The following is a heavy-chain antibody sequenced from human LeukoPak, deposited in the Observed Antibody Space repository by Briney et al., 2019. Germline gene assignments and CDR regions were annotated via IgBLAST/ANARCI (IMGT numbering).Heavy chain of an antibody. CDR2: IKQDGSEK. D-gene: IGHD6-6*01. J-gene: IGHJ3*02. V-gene: IGHV3-7*01. CDR1: GFTFSQYA. Sequence: GGSLRLSCATSGFTFSQYAMHWVRQAPGKGLEWVANIKQDGSEKYYVDSVKGRFTISRDNAKNSLYLQMNSLRAEDTAVYYCARVASYAFDIWGQGTMVTVSS. CDR3: ARVASYAFDI.